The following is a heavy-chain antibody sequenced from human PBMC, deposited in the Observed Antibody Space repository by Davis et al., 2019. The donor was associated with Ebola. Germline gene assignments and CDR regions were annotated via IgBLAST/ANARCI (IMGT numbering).Heavy chain of an antibody. CDR1: GFTFSDYY. V-gene: IGHV3-11*01. CDR2: ISSSGSTI. J-gene: IGHJ4*02. D-gene: IGHD2-2*01. CDR3: AIVPAARKTYYFDY. Sequence: GESLKISCAASGFTFSDYYMSWIRQAPGKGLEWVSYISSSGSTIYYADSVKGRFTISRDNAKNSLYLQMNSLRAEDTAVYYCAIVPAARKTYYFDYWGQGTLVTVSS.